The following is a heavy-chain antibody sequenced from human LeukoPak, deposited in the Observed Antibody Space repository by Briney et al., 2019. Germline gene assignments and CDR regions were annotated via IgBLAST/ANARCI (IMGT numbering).Heavy chain of an antibody. D-gene: IGHD3-10*01. V-gene: IGHV4-38-2*02. CDR2: IYHSGST. CDR1: GYSISSGYY. CDR3: ARGYGSGRKFDY. Sequence: PSETLSLTCTVSGYSISSGYYWGWIRQLPGKGLEWIGSIYHSGSTYYNPSLKSRVTISVDTSKNQFSLKLSSVTAADTAVYYCARGYGSGRKFDYWGQGTLVTVSS. J-gene: IGHJ4*02.